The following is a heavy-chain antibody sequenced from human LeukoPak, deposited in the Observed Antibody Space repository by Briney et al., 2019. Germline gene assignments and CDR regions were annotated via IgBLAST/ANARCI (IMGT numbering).Heavy chain of an antibody. J-gene: IGHJ3*02. CDR1: GFTFSSYW. Sequence: GGSLRLSCAASGFTFSSYWMHWVRQAPGKGLVWVSRINSDGSSTSYADSVKGRFTISRDNAKNTLYLQMNSLRAEDTAVYYCARVPIFTYYYDSSGYGAFDIWGQGTMVTVSS. D-gene: IGHD3-22*01. CDR3: ARVPIFTYYYDSSGYGAFDI. CDR2: INSDGSST. V-gene: IGHV3-74*01.